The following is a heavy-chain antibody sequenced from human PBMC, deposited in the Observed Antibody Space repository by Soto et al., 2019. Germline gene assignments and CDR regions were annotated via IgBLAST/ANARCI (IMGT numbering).Heavy chain of an antibody. CDR2: IYSGGST. J-gene: IGHJ4*02. V-gene: IGHV3-53*01. CDR3: ARDSRNRNFFDY. CDR1: GFTVSSNY. Sequence: QPGGSLRLSCAASGFTVSSNYMTWVRRAPGKGLEWVSVIYSGGSTYYADSVKGRFTISRDNSKNTLYLQMNSLRAEDTALYYCARDSRNRNFFDYWGQGTLVTVSS. D-gene: IGHD2-2*01.